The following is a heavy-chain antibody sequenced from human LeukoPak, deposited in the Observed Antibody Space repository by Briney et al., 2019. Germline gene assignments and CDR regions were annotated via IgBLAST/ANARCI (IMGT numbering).Heavy chain of an antibody. CDR1: GYSFTSNY. CDR3: ARDFAAGTGVDY. V-gene: IGHV1-46*01. CDR2: INPSGGST. Sequence: ASVKVSCKASGYSFTSNYIHWVRQAPGQGLEWMGIINPSGGSTSYAQKFQGRVTMTRDTSTSTVYMELSSLRSEDTAVYYCARDFAAGTGVDYWGQGTLVTVSS. D-gene: IGHD6-13*01. J-gene: IGHJ4*02.